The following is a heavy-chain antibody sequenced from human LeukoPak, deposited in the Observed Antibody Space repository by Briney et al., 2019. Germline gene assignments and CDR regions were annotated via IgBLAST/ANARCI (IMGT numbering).Heavy chain of an antibody. CDR1: GGTFISYA. Sequence: SVKVSCKASGGTFISYAISWVRQAPGRGLEWMGRIIPIFGIANYAQKFQGRVTITADKSTSTAYMELSSLRSEDTAVYYCAKKSSVVVTAGDAFDIWGQGTMVTVAS. D-gene: IGHD2-21*02. CDR2: IIPIFGIA. V-gene: IGHV1-69*04. CDR3: AKKSSVVVTAGDAFDI. J-gene: IGHJ3*02.